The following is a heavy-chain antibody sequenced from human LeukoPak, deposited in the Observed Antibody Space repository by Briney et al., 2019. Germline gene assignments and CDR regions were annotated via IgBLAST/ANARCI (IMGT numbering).Heavy chain of an antibody. J-gene: IGHJ4*02. CDR1: GFTFRSYA. V-gene: IGHV3-30*01. D-gene: IGHD5-24*01. CDR2: ISYDGSNK. CDR3: AIESSRDGYKNFDY. Sequence: PGWSLSLSCPASGFTFRSYAMHWVRQAPGKGLEWVAVISYDGSNKYYADSVKGRFTISRDNSKNTLYLQMNSLRAEDRAVYYCAIESSRDGYKNFDYWGQGTLVTVSS.